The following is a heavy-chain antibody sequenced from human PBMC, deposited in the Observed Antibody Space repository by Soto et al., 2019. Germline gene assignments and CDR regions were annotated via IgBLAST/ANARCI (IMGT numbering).Heavy chain of an antibody. CDR3: ARAADYDFWSGYYTDYYYGMDV. D-gene: IGHD3-3*01. J-gene: IGHJ6*02. V-gene: IGHV1-69*13. CDR2: IIPIFGTA. CDR1: GGTFSSYA. Sequence: VASVKVSCKASGGTFSSYAISWVRQAPGQGLEWMGGIIPIFGTANYAQKFQGRVTITADESTSTAYMELSSLRSEDTAVYYCARAADYDFWSGYYTDYYYGMDVWGQGTTVTVSS.